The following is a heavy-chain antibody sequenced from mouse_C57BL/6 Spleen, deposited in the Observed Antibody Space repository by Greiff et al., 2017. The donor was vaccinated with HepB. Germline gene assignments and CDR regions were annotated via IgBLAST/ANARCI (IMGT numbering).Heavy chain of an antibody. D-gene: IGHD2-4*01. Sequence: QVQLQQSGPELVKPGASVKISCKASGYSFPSYYIHWVKQRPGQGLEWIGWIYPGSGNTKYNEKFKGKATLTADTSSSTAYMQLSSLTSEDSAVYYCARSDYDYDVGGYAMDYWGQGTSVTVSS. CDR1: GYSFPSYY. V-gene: IGHV1-66*01. CDR2: IYPGSGNT. CDR3: ARSDYDYDVGGYAMDY. J-gene: IGHJ4*01.